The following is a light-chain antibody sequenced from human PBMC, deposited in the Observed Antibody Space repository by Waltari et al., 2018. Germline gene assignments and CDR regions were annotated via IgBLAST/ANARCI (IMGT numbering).Light chain of an antibody. CDR3: SSYAGSSTLV. Sequence: QSALTQPASVSASPGQSMTISCTGTSSAVGNYILVSWYQQHPGKAPKLMIYEDTKRPSGVSNRFSGSKSGNTASLTISGLQAEDEADYFCSSYAGSSTLVFGGGTKLTVL. CDR2: EDT. J-gene: IGLJ3*02. CDR1: SSAVGNYIL. V-gene: IGLV2-23*01.